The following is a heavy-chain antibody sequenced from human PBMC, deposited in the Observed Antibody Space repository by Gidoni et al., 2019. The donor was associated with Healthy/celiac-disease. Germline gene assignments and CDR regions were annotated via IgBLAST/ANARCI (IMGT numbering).Heavy chain of an antibody. CDR1: GGTFSSYA. Sequence: QVQLVQSGAEVKKPGSSVKVSCKASGGTFSSYAISWVRQAPGQGLEWMGGIIPIFGTANYAQKFQGRVTITADESTSTAYMELSSLRSEDTAVYYCARDRYSYGSTHYYYYGMDVWGQGTTVTVSS. D-gene: IGHD5-18*01. J-gene: IGHJ6*02. CDR3: ARDRYSYGSTHYYYYGMDV. V-gene: IGHV1-69*01. CDR2: IIPIFGTA.